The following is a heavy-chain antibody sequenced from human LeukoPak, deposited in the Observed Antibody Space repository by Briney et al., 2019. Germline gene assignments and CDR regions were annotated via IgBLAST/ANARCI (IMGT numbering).Heavy chain of an antibody. CDR3: ARGSGDFDY. CDR1: GGSISSSSSY. Sequence: SETLSLTCTVSGGSISSSSSYWGWIRQPPGKGLEWIGRVYLRGSTNYNPSLKSRVTISVDTSKNQFSLKVSSVTAADTAVYYCARGSGDFDYWGQGTLVTVSS. CDR2: VYLRGST. J-gene: IGHJ4*02. D-gene: IGHD3-10*01. V-gene: IGHV4-61*05.